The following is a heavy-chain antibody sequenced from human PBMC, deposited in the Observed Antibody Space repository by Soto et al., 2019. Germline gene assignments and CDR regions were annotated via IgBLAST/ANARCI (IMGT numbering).Heavy chain of an antibody. CDR1: GGSISSYY. CDR2: IYTSGST. Sequence: SETLSLTCTVSGGSISSYYWSWIRQPAGKGLEWIGRIYTSGSTNYNPSLKSRVTISVDTSKNQFSLKLSSVTAADTAVYYCARSTVVTPGPPYYFDYWGQGTLVTVSS. CDR3: ARSTVVTPGPPYYFDY. D-gene: IGHD4-17*01. J-gene: IGHJ4*02. V-gene: IGHV4-4*07.